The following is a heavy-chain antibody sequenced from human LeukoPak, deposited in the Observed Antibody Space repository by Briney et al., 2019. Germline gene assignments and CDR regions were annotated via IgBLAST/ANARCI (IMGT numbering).Heavy chain of an antibody. V-gene: IGHV3-43*02. CDR3: VSPRTAPYY. J-gene: IGHJ4*02. CDR2: ISGDGGST. Sequence: GGSLRLSCAASGFTFDDYAMHWVRQAPGKGLGWVSLISGDGGSTYYADSVKGRFTISRDNSKNSLYLQMNSLRTEDTALYYCVSPRTAPYYWGQGNPVTVSS. CDR1: GFTFDDYA. D-gene: IGHD1-1*01.